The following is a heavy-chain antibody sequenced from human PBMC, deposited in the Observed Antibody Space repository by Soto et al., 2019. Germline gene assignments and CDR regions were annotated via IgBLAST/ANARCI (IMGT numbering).Heavy chain of an antibody. J-gene: IGHJ6*03. D-gene: IGHD6-6*01. V-gene: IGHV1-69*13. CDR3: ATVPYSSSSYYYYYMDV. CDR2: IIPIFGTA. Sequence: SVKVSCKASGGTFSSYAISWVRQAPGQGLEWMGGIIPIFGTANYAQKFQGRVTITADESTSTAYMELSSLRSEDTAVYYCATVPYSSSSYYYYYMDVWGKGTTVTVSS. CDR1: GGTFSSYA.